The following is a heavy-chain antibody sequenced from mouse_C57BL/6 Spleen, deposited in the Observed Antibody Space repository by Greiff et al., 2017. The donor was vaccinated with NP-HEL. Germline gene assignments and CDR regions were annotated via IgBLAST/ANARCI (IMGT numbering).Heavy chain of an antibody. CDR3: ARQTGGAY. J-gene: IGHJ3*01. Sequence: DVQLVESGGDLVKPGGSLKLSCAASGFTFSSYGMSWVRQTPDKRLEWVATISSGGSYTYYPDSVKGRFTISRDNAKNTLYLQMSSLKSEDTAMYYCARQTGGAYWGQGTLVTVSA. CDR2: ISSGGSYT. D-gene: IGHD4-1*01. CDR1: GFTFSSYG. V-gene: IGHV5-6*01.